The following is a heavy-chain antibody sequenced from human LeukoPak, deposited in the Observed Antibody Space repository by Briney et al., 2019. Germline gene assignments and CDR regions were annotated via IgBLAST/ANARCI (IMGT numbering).Heavy chain of an antibody. D-gene: IGHD3-3*01. V-gene: IGHV3-23*01. CDR1: GFTFGSYA. Sequence: GGSLRLSCAASGFTFGSYAMSWVRQAPGKGLEWVSAISGSGGNTYYADSVKGRFTISRDNSKNTLYLQMNSLRAEDTAVYYCAKPLRFLEWLPDAFDIWGQGTMVTVS. CDR2: ISGSGGNT. CDR3: AKPLRFLEWLPDAFDI. J-gene: IGHJ3*02.